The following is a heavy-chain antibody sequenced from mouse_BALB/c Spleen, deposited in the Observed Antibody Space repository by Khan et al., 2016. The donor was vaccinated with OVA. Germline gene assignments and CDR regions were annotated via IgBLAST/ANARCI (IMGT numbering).Heavy chain of an antibody. J-gene: IGHJ2*01. CDR1: GYSLTRYG. V-gene: IGHV2-9*02. CDR2: IWAGGST. Sequence: QVQLKESGPGLVAPSQSLSITCTVYGYSLTRYGVHWVRQPPGKGLEWLGLIWAGGSTNYNWALMSRLTISIDNSKSLVFLIMNSLQTDDTALYLCARSKNLAKYWGQGTTVTVSS. CDR3: ARSKNLAKY.